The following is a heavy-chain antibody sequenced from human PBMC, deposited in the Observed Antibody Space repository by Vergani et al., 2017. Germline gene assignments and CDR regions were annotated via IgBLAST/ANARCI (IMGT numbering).Heavy chain of an antibody. J-gene: IGHJ5*01. CDR3: GVIMVRSPRPDNWFDS. Sequence: QVQLQESGPGLVKPSETLSLTCIVSGGAISSFYWSWIRQTPEKGLEWIGGMFHTGEAYNSPSLQSRVAFSMDTSKNLFSLQLTSVTAADTAVYFCGVIMVRSPRPDNWFDSWGRGTLVTVSS. CDR2: MFHTGEA. D-gene: IGHD3-10*01. CDR1: GGAISSFY. V-gene: IGHV4-59*05.